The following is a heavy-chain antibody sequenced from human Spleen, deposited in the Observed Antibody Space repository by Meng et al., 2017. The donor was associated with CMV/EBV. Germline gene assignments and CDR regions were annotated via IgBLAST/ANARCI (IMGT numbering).Heavy chain of an antibody. CDR2: ISGSGSTI. Sequence: GGSLRLSCAASGFTFSDYYMSWIRQAPGKGLEWVSYISGSGSTIYYADSVKGRFTISRDNAKNSLYLQMNSLRAEDTAVYYCAREGRAVVPAATPGEAFDYWGQGTLVTVSS. CDR1: GFTFSDYY. V-gene: IGHV3-11*01. D-gene: IGHD2-2*01. J-gene: IGHJ4*02. CDR3: AREGRAVVPAATPGEAFDY.